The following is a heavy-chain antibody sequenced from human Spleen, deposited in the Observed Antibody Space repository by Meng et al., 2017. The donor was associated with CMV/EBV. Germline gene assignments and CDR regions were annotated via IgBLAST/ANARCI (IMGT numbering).Heavy chain of an antibody. CDR3: ARDCRSRPSCSYPYYYGMDV. CDR2: ISYDGSNK. CDR1: GFTFSSYA. V-gene: IGHV3-30-3*01. D-gene: IGHD2-2*01. Sequence: GESLKISCAASGFTFSSYAMHWVRQAPGKGLEWVAVISYDGSNKYYADSVKGRFTISRDNSKNTLYLQMNSLRAEDTAVYYCARDCRSRPSCSYPYYYGMDVWGQGTTVTVSS. J-gene: IGHJ6*02.